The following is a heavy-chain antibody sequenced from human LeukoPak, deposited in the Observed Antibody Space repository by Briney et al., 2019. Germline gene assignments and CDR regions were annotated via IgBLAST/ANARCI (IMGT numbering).Heavy chain of an antibody. CDR1: GFTFSSYA. CDR2: ISGSGGST. Sequence: PGGSLRLSCAASGFTFSSYAMSWVRQAPGKGLEWVSGISGSGGSTYYAGSVKGRFTISRDNPKNTLYLQMNSLRVEDTAVYYCAKGAYYSGSGNYLDYFDYWGQGTLVTVSS. J-gene: IGHJ4*02. D-gene: IGHD3-10*01. V-gene: IGHV3-23*01. CDR3: AKGAYYSGSGNYLDYFDY.